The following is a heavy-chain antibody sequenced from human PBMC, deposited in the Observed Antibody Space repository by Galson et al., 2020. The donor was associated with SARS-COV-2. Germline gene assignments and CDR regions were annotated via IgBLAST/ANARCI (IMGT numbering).Heavy chain of an antibody. CDR3: ASTRALVVMANAFDI. Sequence: SCEASGFTFSSYSMNWVRQAPGKGLEWVSSISSSSSYIYYADSVKGRFTISRDNAKNSLYLQMNSLRAEDTAVYYCASTRALVVMANAFDIWGQGTMVTVSS. J-gene: IGHJ3*02. D-gene: IGHD3-22*01. V-gene: IGHV3-21*01. CDR1: GFTFSSYS. CDR2: ISSSSSYI.